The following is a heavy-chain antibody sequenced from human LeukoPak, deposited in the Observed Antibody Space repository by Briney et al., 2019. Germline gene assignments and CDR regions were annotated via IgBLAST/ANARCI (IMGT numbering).Heavy chain of an antibody. V-gene: IGHV3-9*01. CDR1: GFNFDDYA. J-gene: IGHJ2*01. D-gene: IGHD5-24*01. CDR3: TRRAARWQFDL. CDR2: INWKTGNG. Sequence: GRSLRLSCAVSGFNFDDYAMHWVRQAPGRGLEWVSGINWKTGNGIYADSVKGRFAISRDNAKNSLYLQMSSLRAEDTALYYCTRRAARWQFDLWGRGTLLTVSS.